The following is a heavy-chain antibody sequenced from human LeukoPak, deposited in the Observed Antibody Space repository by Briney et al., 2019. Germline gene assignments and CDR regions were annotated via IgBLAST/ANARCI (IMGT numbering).Heavy chain of an antibody. J-gene: IGHJ4*02. D-gene: IGHD3-10*01. V-gene: IGHV3-11*01. Sequence: PGGSLRLSCATSGFTFTDFYMTWFRQALGRGLEWVSHISGSGIMKFYEDSVKGRFTVSRDNVKQSLHLQMNSLRPEDTAIYYCARCRGSGSYCLDHWGQGTLVTVSS. CDR3: ARCRGSGSYCLDH. CDR2: ISGSGIMK. CDR1: GFTFTDFY.